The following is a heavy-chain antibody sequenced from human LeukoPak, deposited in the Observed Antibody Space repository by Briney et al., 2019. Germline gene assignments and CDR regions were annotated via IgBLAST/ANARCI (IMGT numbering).Heavy chain of an antibody. CDR3: ARLPTTPTFDY. CDR1: GFTFSNYW. CDR2: IKPDGSDK. V-gene: IGHV3-7*01. J-gene: IGHJ4*02. Sequence: GASLRLSCAASGFTFSNYWMSWVRQTPGKGLECVANIKPDGSDKYYVDSVKGRFTISRDNAKNSLYLQINSLRADDTAVYNCARLPTTPTFDYWGQGTLVTVSS. D-gene: IGHD1-1*01.